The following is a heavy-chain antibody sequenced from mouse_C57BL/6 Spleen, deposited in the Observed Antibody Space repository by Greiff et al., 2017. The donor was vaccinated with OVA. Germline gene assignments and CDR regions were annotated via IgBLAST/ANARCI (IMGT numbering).Heavy chain of an antibody. D-gene: IGHD2-4*01. Sequence: QVQLKESGPELVKPGASVTISCKASGYSFTGYWMHWVKQSPGQGLEWIGVIHPSGGTTTSTEKFKSKATLTVDQSSSTAYMQLSRLTSEASTVYYCRRANDDDVYYFDDWGQGTTLTVSS. CDR3: RRANDDDVYYFDD. J-gene: IGHJ2*01. CDR2: IHPSGGTT. V-gene: IGHV1-64*01. CDR1: GYSFTGYW.